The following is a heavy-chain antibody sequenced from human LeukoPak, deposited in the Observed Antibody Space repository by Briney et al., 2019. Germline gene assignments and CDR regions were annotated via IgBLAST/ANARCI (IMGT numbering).Heavy chain of an antibody. CDR1: GYTFTSYY. Sequence: GASVKVSCKASGYTFTSYYMHWVRQAPGQGLEWMGIINPSGGSTSYAQKFQGRVTMTRDMSTSTVYMELSSLRSEDTAVYYCARERPPGVGLVVPAANNCWFDPWGQGTLVTVSS. CDR3: ARERPPGVGLVVPAANNCWFDP. V-gene: IGHV1-46*01. J-gene: IGHJ5*02. D-gene: IGHD2-2*01. CDR2: INPSGGST.